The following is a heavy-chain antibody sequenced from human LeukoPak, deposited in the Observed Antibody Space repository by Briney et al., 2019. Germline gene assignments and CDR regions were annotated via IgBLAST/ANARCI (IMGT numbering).Heavy chain of an antibody. J-gene: IGHJ6*02. CDR1: GVTFRTYA. CDR2: INSGGDDT. CDR3: VKPPRLSIIRGEGMDV. Sequence: GASLRLSCAGSGVTFRTYAMGWVRQAPGKGLEWVSSINSGGDDTYYADSVKGRFTISRDNFKNTLYLQMNSLRAEDTAVYYCVKPPRLSIIRGEGMDVWGQGTTVTVSS. V-gene: IGHV3-23*01. D-gene: IGHD3-10*01.